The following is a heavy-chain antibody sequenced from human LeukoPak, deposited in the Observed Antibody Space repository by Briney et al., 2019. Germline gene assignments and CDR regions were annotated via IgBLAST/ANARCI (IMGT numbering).Heavy chain of an antibody. J-gene: IGHJ3*02. CDR2: IGTSSTNT. V-gene: IGHV3-11*05. CDR1: GFTFSDYY. CDR3: ARDVVGTSGAFDI. Sequence: GGSLRLSCAASGFTFSDYYMSWIRQAPGKGLEWASYIGTSSTNTSYADSVKGRFTISRDNARNSLYLQMNSLRAEDTAVYYCARDVVGTSGAFDIWGQGTVVTVSS. D-gene: IGHD1-26*01.